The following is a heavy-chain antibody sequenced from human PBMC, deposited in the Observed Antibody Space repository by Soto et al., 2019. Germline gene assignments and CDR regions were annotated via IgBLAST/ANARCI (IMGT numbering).Heavy chain of an antibody. V-gene: IGHV1-8*01. CDR1: GYTFTSYD. CDR3: ARWVRRGGPTKQEVVPAAIGIGRSHKAKDAFDI. J-gene: IGHJ3*02. CDR2: MNTNSGNT. Sequence: QVQLVQSGAEVKKPGASVKVSCKASGYTFTSYDINWVRQATGQGLEWMGWMNTNSGNTGYAQKFQGRVTMTRKTSISRAYMELSSLRSEDTAVYYCARWVRRGGPTKQEVVPAAIGIGRSHKAKDAFDIWGQGTMVPVSS. D-gene: IGHD2-2*01.